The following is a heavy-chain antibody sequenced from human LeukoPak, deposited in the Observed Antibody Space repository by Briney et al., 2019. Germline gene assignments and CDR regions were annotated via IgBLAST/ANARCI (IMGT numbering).Heavy chain of an antibody. J-gene: IGHJ2*01. V-gene: IGHV4-59*08. Sequence: SETLSLTCAVYGGSFSGYYWSWIRQPPGKGLEWIGYIYYSGSTNYNPSLKSRVTISVDTSKNQFSLKLSSVTAADTAVYYCARRDYGGKSWYFDLWGRGTLVTVSS. CDR2: IYYSGST. D-gene: IGHD4-23*01. CDR1: GGSFSGYY. CDR3: ARRDYGGKSWYFDL.